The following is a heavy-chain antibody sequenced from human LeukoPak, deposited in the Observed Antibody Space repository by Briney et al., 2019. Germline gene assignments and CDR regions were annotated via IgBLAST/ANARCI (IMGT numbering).Heavy chain of an antibody. CDR1: GYTFTNYD. CDR2: KNPNSGSS. Sequence: GASVKVSCKASGYTFTNYDITWGRQATGQGLEWMGYKNPNSGSSAYAQKFQGRVTITTDASITTAYMELSGLRSEDTALYYCAREGLDYWGQGTLVTVSS. J-gene: IGHJ4*02. CDR3: AREGLDY. V-gene: IGHV1-8*01.